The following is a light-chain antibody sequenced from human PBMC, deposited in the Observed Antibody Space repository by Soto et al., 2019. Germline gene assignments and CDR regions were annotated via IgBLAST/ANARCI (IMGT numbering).Light chain of an antibody. J-gene: IGKJ1*01. CDR1: ESIRSNY. V-gene: IGKV3-20*01. CDR2: GAS. Sequence: ETVLPQSPGTLSLSPGERATLSCRASESIRSNYLAWYRQTPGQAPRLLIFGASKRASGIADRFSGSGSGTDFTHIISRLEPEDFALYYCQQYGSSPGTFGQGTKVEIK. CDR3: QQYGSSPGT.